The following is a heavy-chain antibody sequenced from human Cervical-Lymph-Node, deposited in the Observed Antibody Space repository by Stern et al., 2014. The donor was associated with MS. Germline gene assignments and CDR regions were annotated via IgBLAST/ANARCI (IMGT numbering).Heavy chain of an antibody. CDR3: ARDTSSPERSDW. CDR2: ITNVGST. Sequence: EVQLVQSGGGVIQPGGSLRLSCTASGFTVSGDYMTWVRQAPGQGLEWVSLITNVGSTFYTDSVKGRFTISRDDSKNTVYLHMTSLRAEDTAMYYCARDTSSPERSDWWGQGTLVTVSS. CDR1: GFTVSGDY. D-gene: IGHD1-1*01. J-gene: IGHJ4*02. V-gene: IGHV3-53*01.